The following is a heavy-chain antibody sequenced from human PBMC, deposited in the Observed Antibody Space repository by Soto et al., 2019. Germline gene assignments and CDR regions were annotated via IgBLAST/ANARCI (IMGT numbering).Heavy chain of an antibody. CDR1: GFTFSSYG. Sequence: GGSLRLSCAASGFTFSSYGMHWVRQAPGKGLEWVAVIWYDGSNKYYADSVKGRFTISRDNSKNTLYLQMNSLRAEDTAVYYCASPIMITFGGVQPLAFDYWGQGTLVTVSS. D-gene: IGHD3-16*01. CDR3: ASPIMITFGGVQPLAFDY. V-gene: IGHV3-33*01. J-gene: IGHJ4*02. CDR2: IWYDGSNK.